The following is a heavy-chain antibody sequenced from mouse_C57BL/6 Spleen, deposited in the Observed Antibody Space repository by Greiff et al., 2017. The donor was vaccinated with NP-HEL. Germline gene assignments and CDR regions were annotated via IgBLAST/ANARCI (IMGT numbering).Heavy chain of an antibody. J-gene: IGHJ2*01. Sequence: QVQLQQSGPELVKPGASVKLSCKASGYTFTSYDINWVKQRPGQGLEWIGWIYPRDGSTKFNEKFQGKATLTVDTSSSTAYMELHRLTSEDSAVYFWARAAQATEDYFDYWGQGTTLTVSS. D-gene: IGHD3-2*02. CDR1: GYTFTSYD. CDR3: ARAAQATEDYFDY. V-gene: IGHV1-85*01. CDR2: IYPRDGST.